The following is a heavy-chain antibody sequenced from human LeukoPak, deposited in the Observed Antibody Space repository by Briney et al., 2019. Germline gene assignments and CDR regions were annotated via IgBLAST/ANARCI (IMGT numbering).Heavy chain of an antibody. CDR2: INHSGST. J-gene: IGHJ4*02. Sequence: SETLSLTCAVYGGSFSGYYWSWIRQPPGKGLEWIGEINHSGSTNYNPSLKSRVTISVDTSKNQFSLKLSSVTAADTAVYYCARHPGYGSGSYCLDYWGQGTLVTVSS. CDR3: ARHPGYGSGSYCLDY. D-gene: IGHD3-10*01. CDR1: GGSFSGYY. V-gene: IGHV4-34*01.